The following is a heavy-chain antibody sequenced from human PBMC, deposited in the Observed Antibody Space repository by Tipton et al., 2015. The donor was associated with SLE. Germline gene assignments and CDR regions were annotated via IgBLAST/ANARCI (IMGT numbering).Heavy chain of an antibody. J-gene: IGHJ3*02. V-gene: IGHV4-31*03. Sequence: TLSLTCTVSGGSISSGGYYWSWIRQHPGKGLEWIGYIYYSGSTYYNPSLKSRVTISVDTSKNQFSLKLSSVTAADTAVYYCATQGGSGGHDAFDIWGQGTMVTVSS. D-gene: IGHD3-16*01. CDR3: ATQGGSGGHDAFDI. CDR2: IYYSGST. CDR1: GGSISSGGYY.